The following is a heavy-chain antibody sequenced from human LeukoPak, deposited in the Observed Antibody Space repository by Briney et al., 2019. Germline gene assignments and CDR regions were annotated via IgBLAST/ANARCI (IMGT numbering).Heavy chain of an antibody. CDR1: GGSFDNYG. J-gene: IGHJ5*02. Sequence: ASVKVSCNTSGGSFDNYGISWVRQAPGQGLEWMGWISAYNGNTNYAQKLQGRVTMTTDTSTSTAYMELSSLRSEDTAVYYCARELRPPDWFDPWGQGTLVTVSS. V-gene: IGHV1-18*01. D-gene: IGHD3-3*01. CDR2: ISAYNGNT. CDR3: ARELRPPDWFDP.